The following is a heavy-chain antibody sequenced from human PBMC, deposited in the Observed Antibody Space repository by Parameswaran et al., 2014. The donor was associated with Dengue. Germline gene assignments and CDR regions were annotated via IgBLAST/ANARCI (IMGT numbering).Heavy chain of an antibody. D-gene: IGHD2-2*01. J-gene: IGHJ4*02. V-gene: IGHV3-30-3*01. CDR3: ARDTGPATQFDY. Sequence: VRQAPGKGLEWVAVISYDGSNKYYADSVKGRFTISRDNSKNTLYLQMNSLRAEDTAVYYCARDTGPATQFDYWGQGTLVTVSS. CDR2: ISYDGSNK.